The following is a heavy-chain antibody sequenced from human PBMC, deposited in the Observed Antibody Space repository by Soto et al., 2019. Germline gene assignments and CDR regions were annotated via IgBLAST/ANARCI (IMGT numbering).Heavy chain of an antibody. Sequence: EEQLLESGGGSVQPVGSLRLSCAASGFTFSSYAMSWVRQAPGKGLEWVSGISGSGGSIYHADSVKGRFTISRDNSKNPLLLQMNSLRAEDTAVYYYAKGDYYGSGSYFFDYWGQGTLVTVSS. J-gene: IGHJ4*02. CDR3: AKGDYYGSGSYFFDY. CDR1: GFTFSSYA. V-gene: IGHV3-23*01. D-gene: IGHD3-10*01. CDR2: ISGSGGSI.